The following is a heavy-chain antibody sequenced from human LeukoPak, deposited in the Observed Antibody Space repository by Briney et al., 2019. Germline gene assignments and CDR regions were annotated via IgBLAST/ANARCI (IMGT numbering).Heavy chain of an antibody. CDR3: ARVELAPYYYYMDV. D-gene: IGHD1-26*01. V-gene: IGHV3-48*03. CDR1: GFSISSYE. Sequence: GGSLRLSCAASGFSISSYEMNWVRQAPGKGLEWVSYISSSGSTIYYADSVKGRFTISRDNAKNSLYLQINSLRAEDTAVYYCARVELAPYYYYMDVRGKGTTVTVSS. J-gene: IGHJ6*03. CDR2: ISSSGSTI.